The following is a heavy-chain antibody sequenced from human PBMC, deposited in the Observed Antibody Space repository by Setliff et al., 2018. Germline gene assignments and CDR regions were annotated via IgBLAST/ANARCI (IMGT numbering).Heavy chain of an antibody. V-gene: IGHV5-51*01. D-gene: IGHD2-15*01. J-gene: IGHJ5*02. CDR1: GYSFTSFW. CDR2: IYPGDSDT. Sequence: GESLKISCKGSGYSFTSFWIAWVRQMPGKGLEWMGIIYPGDSDTRYSPSFEGQVTISADKSISTAYLQWSSLKASDTAMYYCARTRTPSPFDSWFDPWGQGTLVTVSS. CDR3: ARTRTPSPFDSWFDP.